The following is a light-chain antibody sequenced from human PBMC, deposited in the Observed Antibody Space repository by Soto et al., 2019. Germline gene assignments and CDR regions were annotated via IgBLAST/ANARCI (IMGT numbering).Light chain of an antibody. CDR1: SSDVGGYNY. Sequence: QSVLTQPRSVSGSPGQSVTISCTGTSSDVGGYNYVSWYQQHPGKAPKLMISDVSKRPSGVPDRFSGFKSGNTASLTISGLQAEDVADYYCCSYAGSYTLFGGGTKLTVL. CDR3: CSYAGSYTL. J-gene: IGLJ2*01. CDR2: DVS. V-gene: IGLV2-11*01.